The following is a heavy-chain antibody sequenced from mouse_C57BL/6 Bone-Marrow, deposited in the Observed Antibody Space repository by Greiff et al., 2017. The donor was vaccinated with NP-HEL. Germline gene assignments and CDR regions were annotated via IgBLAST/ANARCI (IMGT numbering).Heavy chain of an antibody. Sequence: QVQLKQSGPGLVAPSQSLSITCTVSGFSLTSYGVHWVRQPPGKGLEWLVVIWSDGSTTYNSALKSRLSISKDNSKSQVFLKMNSLQTDDTAMYYCARHGRFGYWGFAYWGQGTLVTVSA. CDR3: ARHGRFGYWGFAY. V-gene: IGHV2-6-1*01. J-gene: IGHJ3*01. CDR2: IWSDGST. CDR1: GFSLTSYG.